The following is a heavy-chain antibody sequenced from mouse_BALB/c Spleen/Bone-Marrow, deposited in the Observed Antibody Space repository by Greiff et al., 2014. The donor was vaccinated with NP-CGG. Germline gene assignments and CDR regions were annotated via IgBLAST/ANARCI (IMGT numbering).Heavy chain of an antibody. V-gene: IGHV1-37*01. CDR1: GYSFTGYF. D-gene: IGHD2-2*01. Sequence: LKESGASVKISCKASGYSFTGYFMNWVKQSHGKSLEWIGRINPYNGDTFYNQKFKGKATLTVDKSSSTAHMELLSLTSEDSAVYYCGRSYGYDDWFAYWGQGTLVTVSA. CDR2: INPYNGDT. J-gene: IGHJ3*01. CDR3: GRSYGYDDWFAY.